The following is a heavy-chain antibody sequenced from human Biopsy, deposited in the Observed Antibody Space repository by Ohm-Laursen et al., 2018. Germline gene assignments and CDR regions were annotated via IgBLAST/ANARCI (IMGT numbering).Heavy chain of an antibody. V-gene: IGHV3-74*01. D-gene: IGHD1/OR15-1a*01. CDR3: ARDTTVEQVAS. Sequence: SLRLSCSASGFTFSSNWMHWVRQPPGTGLMWVSRINNDGSDTTYADSVTGRFTVSRDNAKNTLYLQMNSLRADDTGVYFCARDTTVEQVASWGQGTLVTVSS. CDR1: GFTFSSNW. CDR2: INNDGSDT. J-gene: IGHJ4*02.